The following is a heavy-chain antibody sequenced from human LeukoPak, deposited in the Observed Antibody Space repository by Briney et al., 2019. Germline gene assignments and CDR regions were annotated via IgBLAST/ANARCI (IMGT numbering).Heavy chain of an antibody. V-gene: IGHV3-48*04. CDR2: ISSSGSTI. Sequence: GRSLRLSCAASGFTFSSYGMHWVRQAPGKGLEWVSYISSSGSTIYYADSVKGRFTISRDNAKNSLYLQMNSLRAEDTAVYYCARDQDWFDPWGQGTLVTVSS. J-gene: IGHJ5*02. CDR3: ARDQDWFDP. CDR1: GFTFSSYG.